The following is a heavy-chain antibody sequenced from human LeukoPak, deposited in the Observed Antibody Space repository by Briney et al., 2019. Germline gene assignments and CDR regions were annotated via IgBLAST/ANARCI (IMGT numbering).Heavy chain of an antibody. Sequence: ASVKVSCKASGYTFTSYYMHWVRQAPGQGLEWMGIINPSGGSTSYAQKFQGRVTMTRDMSTSTVYMELSSLRSEDTAVYYCARGMRIQLWSDAFDIWGQGTMVTVSS. V-gene: IGHV1-46*01. J-gene: IGHJ3*02. CDR1: GYTFTSYY. CDR2: INPSGGST. CDR3: ARGMRIQLWSDAFDI. D-gene: IGHD5-18*01.